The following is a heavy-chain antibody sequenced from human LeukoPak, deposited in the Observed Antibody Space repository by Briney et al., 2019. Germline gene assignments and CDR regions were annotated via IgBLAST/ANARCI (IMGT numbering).Heavy chain of an antibody. CDR2: ISSYNGNT. Sequence: ASVKVSCKASGYTFTSYGISGVRQAPAQGLEWMGWISSYNGNTNYAQKLKGRVTMTTDTATSTAYMELRSRRCDDTAVYYCAGAGYYDFWSGYYTDYYYGMDVWGQGTTVTVSS. D-gene: IGHD3-3*01. V-gene: IGHV1-18*01. CDR3: AGAGYYDFWSGYYTDYYYGMDV. J-gene: IGHJ6*02. CDR1: GYTFTSYG.